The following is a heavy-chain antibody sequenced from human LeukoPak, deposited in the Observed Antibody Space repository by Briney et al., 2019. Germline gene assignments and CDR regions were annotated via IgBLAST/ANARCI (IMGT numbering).Heavy chain of an antibody. CDR1: GGTFSSYA. V-gene: IGHV1-69*04. CDR2: IIPILGIA. J-gene: IGHJ3*02. Sequence: SVKVSCKASGGTFSSYAISWVRQAPGQGLEWMGRIIPILGIANYAQKFLGRVTITADKSTSTAYMELSSLRSEDTAVYYCGLAAALGGRAFDIWGQGTMVTVSS. D-gene: IGHD6-13*01. CDR3: GLAAALGGRAFDI.